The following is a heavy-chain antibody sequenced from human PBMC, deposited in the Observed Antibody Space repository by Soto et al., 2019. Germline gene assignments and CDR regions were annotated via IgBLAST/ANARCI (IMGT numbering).Heavy chain of an antibody. D-gene: IGHD1-1*01. J-gene: IGHJ5*02. Sequence: ASVKVSCKASGYTFTSYGISWLRQAPGQGLEWMGWISAYNGNTNYAQKLQGRVTMTTDTSTSTAYMELRSLRSDDTAVYYCARVRYAPNWFDPWGQGTLVTVSS. CDR3: ARVRYAPNWFDP. CDR2: ISAYNGNT. CDR1: GYTFTSYG. V-gene: IGHV1-18*01.